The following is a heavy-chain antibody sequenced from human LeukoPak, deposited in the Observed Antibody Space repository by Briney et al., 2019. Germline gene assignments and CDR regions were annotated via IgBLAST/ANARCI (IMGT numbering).Heavy chain of an antibody. CDR1: GYSFTSYW. CDR3: ARREGYYGSGSYYNFGGYGFDNSFDP. D-gene: IGHD3-10*01. J-gene: IGHJ5*02. Sequence: GESLKISCKGSGYSFTSYWIGWVRQMPGKGLEWMGIIYPGDSDTRYSPSFQGQVTISADKSISTAYLQWSSLKASDTAMYYCARREGYYGSGSYYNFGGYGFDNSFDPWGQGTLVTVSS. V-gene: IGHV5-51*01. CDR2: IYPGDSDT.